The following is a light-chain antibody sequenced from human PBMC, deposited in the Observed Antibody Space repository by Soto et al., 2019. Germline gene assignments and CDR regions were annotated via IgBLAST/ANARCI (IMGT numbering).Light chain of an antibody. CDR3: QQRSKWRT. Sequence: EIVRTQSPATLSVSPGQRATLSCRASQSISNNLAWYQQKPGQAPRLLIYGASTRATGIPVRFSGSGSGTDFTLTIRRLEPEDFAVYYCQQRSKWRTFGQGTKLDIK. J-gene: IGKJ1*01. CDR2: GAS. CDR1: QSISNN. V-gene: IGKV3-15*01.